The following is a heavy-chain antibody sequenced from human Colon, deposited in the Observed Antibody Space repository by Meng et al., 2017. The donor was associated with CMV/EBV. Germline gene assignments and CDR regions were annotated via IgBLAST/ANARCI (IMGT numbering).Heavy chain of an antibody. CDR1: GFSFEHYT. D-gene: IGHD5-24*01. CDR2: ITWDGGGT. Sequence: CTASGFSFEHYTMRWVRQGPGKGLEWVSLITWDGGGTYYGDSVKGRCTISRDNRKNSLYLQMNSLTTEDAALYYCVKGKDGYNDHWGQGTLVTVSS. CDR3: VKGKDGYNDH. V-gene: IGHV3-43*01. J-gene: IGHJ4*02.